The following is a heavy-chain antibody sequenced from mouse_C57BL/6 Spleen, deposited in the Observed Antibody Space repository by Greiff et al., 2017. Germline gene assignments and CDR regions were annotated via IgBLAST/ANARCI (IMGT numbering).Heavy chain of an antibody. CDR1: GYAFSSSW. CDR3: ARSNGYDDFDY. CDR2: IYPGDGDT. J-gene: IGHJ2*01. D-gene: IGHD2-2*01. Sequence: VKVVESGPELVKPGASVKISCKASGYAFSSSWMSWVKQRPGKGLEWIGRIYPGDGDTNYNGKFKGKATLTADKSSSTAYMQLSSLTSEDSAVYFCARSNGYDDFDYWGQGTTLTVSS. V-gene: IGHV1-82*01.